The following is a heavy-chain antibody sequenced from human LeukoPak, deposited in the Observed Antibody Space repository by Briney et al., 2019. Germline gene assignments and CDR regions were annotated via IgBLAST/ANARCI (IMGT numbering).Heavy chain of an antibody. CDR1: GYTFTGYY. J-gene: IGHJ4*02. CDR3: ARRLYDYVWGSYRPFDY. D-gene: IGHD3-16*02. Sequence: ASVKVSCKSSGYTFTGYYMHWVRQAPGQGLEWMGWINPNSGGTNYAQKFQGRVTMTRDTSISTAYMELSMLRSDDTAVYYRARRLYDYVWGSYRPFDYWGQGTLVTVSS. CDR2: INPNSGGT. V-gene: IGHV1-2*02.